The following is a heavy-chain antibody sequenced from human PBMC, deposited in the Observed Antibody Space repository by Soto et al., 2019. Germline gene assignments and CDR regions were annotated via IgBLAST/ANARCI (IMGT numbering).Heavy chain of an antibody. CDR1: GYSFTSYW. Sequence: GESLKISCKGSGYSFTSYWIGWVRQMPGKGLEWMGIIYPGDSDTRYSPSFQGQVTISADKSISTAYLQWSSRKASDTAMYYCARSVGYSSSWSRNNWFDPWGQGTLVTVSS. V-gene: IGHV5-51*01. CDR3: ARSVGYSSSWSRNNWFDP. CDR2: IYPGDSDT. J-gene: IGHJ5*02. D-gene: IGHD6-13*01.